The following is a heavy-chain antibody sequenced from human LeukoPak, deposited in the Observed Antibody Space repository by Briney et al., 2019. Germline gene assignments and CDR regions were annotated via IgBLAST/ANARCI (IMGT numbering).Heavy chain of an antibody. CDR2: IKQDGSEK. CDR3: ARVGAIPHYSFDY. J-gene: IGHJ4*02. V-gene: IGHV3-7*01. D-gene: IGHD2-21*01. CDR1: GFTFSSYW. Sequence: PGGSLRLSCAASGFTFSSYWMSWVRQAPGKGLEWVANIKQDGSEKYYVDSVKGRFTISRGNAKNSLYLQMNSLRAEDTAVYYCARVGAIPHYSFDYWGQGTLVTVSS.